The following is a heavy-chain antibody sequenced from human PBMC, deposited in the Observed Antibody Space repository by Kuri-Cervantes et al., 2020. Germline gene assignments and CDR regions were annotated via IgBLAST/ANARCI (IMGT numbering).Heavy chain of an antibody. CDR3: ARHRSGRSRSFQH. CDR2: INRSGST. D-gene: IGHD6-13*01. J-gene: IGHJ1*01. Sequence: SEALSLTCAVYGGSFSGYYWSWIRQPPGKGLEWIGEINRSGSTNYNPSLKSRGTISVDTSKNQFSLKLSSVTAADTAVYYCARHRSGRSRSFQHWGQGTLVTVSS. V-gene: IGHV4-34*01. CDR1: GGSFSGYY.